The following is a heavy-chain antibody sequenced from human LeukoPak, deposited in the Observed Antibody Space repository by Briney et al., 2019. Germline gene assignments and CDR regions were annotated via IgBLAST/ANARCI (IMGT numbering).Heavy chain of an antibody. Sequence: SETLSLTCTVSVGSISSYYWSWIRQPPGKGLEWIGYIYYSGSTNYNPSLKSRVTISVDTSKNQFSLKLSSVTAADTAVYYCAREGRYCGGDCYSGIDYWGQGTLVTVSS. CDR1: VGSISSYY. D-gene: IGHD2-21*02. J-gene: IGHJ4*02. CDR3: AREGRYCGGDCYSGIDY. V-gene: IGHV4-59*01. CDR2: IYYSGST.